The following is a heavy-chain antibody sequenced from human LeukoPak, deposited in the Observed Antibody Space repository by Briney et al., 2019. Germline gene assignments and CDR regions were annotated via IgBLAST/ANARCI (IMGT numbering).Heavy chain of an antibody. J-gene: IGHJ6*02. D-gene: IGHD3-9*01. CDR3: ARESRPGLTGYSNRDYYYYGMDV. Sequence: ASVTVSCTASGGTFSSYAISWVRQAPGQGLEWMGGIIPIFGTANYAQKFQGRVTITADESTSTAYMELSSLRSEDTAVYYCARESRPGLTGYSNRDYYYYGMDVWGQGTTVTVSS. CDR2: IIPIFGTA. CDR1: GGTFSSYA. V-gene: IGHV1-69*13.